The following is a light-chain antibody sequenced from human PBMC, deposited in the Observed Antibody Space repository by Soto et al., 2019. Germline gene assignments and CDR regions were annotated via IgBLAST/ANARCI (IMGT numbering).Light chain of an antibody. CDR2: AAS. Sequence: DIQMTQSPSSLSASVGDRVTITCRASHSISNYLRWYQQKPGKAPKLLIYAASSLQSGVPSRFSGSGSGTDFTLTIGSLQPEDFATYYCQQSYNILPFTFGPWTKVDIK. V-gene: IGKV1-39*01. CDR1: HSISNY. J-gene: IGKJ3*01. CDR3: QQSYNILPFT.